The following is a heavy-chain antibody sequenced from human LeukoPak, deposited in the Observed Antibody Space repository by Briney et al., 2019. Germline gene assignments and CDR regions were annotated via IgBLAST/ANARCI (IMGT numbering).Heavy chain of an antibody. J-gene: IGHJ6*03. CDR1: GGSLSSYY. CDR3: ASEGNTVTTNYYYYYMDV. CDR2: IYTSGST. V-gene: IGHV4-4*07. Sequence: SETLSLTCTVSGGSLSSYYWSWIRQPAGKGLEWIGRIYTSGSTNYNPSLKSRVTMSVDTSKNQFSLKLSSVTAADTAVYYCASEGNTVTTNYYYYYMDVWGKGTTVTVSS. D-gene: IGHD4-17*01.